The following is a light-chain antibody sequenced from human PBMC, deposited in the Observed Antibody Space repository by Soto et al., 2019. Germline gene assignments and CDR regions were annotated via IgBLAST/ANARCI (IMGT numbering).Light chain of an antibody. CDR3: AAWDDSLSGYV. V-gene: IGLV1-47*02. Sequence: QSVLTQPPSASGTPGQRVTISCSGSSSNIGSNCVYWYQQLPGTAPILLTYSNNQRPSGVPDRFSGSKSGTSASLAISGLRSEDEAAYYCAAWDDSLSGYVFGTGSQVIGL. CDR1: SSNIGSNC. CDR2: SNN. J-gene: IGLJ1*01.